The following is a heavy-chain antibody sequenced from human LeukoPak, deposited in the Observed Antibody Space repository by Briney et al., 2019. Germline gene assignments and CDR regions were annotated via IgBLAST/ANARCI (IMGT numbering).Heavy chain of an antibody. V-gene: IGHV4-59*11. D-gene: IGHD4-17*01. J-gene: IGHJ3*02. CDR3: ARDLVTVTKGFDI. CDR2: ISYIGST. Sequence: SETLSLTCAVSDDFFSSHYWTWIRQPPGKGLEGIGYISYIGSTNYSPSLKSRVTISIDTSKNQFSLKLSSVTAADTAVYYCARDLVTVTKGFDIWGQGTMVSVSS. CDR1: DDFFSSHY.